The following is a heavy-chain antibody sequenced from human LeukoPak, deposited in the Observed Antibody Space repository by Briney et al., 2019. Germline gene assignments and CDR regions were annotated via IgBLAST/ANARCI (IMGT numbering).Heavy chain of an antibody. J-gene: IGHJ4*02. CDR2: INPNSGGT. CDR3: ARDFTVATPSFDY. V-gene: IGHV1-2*02. CDR1: GYTFTGTY. D-gene: IGHD4-17*01. Sequence: ASVKVSCKASGYTFTGTYMHWVRQAPGQGLEWMGWINPNSGGTNYAQKFQGRVTMTRDTSISTAYMELSRLRSDDTAVYYCARDFTVATPSFDYWGQGTLVTVSP.